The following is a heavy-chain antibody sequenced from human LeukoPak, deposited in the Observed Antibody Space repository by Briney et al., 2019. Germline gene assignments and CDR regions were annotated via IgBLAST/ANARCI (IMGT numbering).Heavy chain of an antibody. V-gene: IGHV4-59*01. CDR3: AREGDSSGWYFDY. D-gene: IGHD6-19*01. Sequence: SETLSLTCTVSGGSISSNYWSWIRQPPGKGLGWIGYIYYSGSTNYNPSLKSRVTISVDTSKNQFSLKLSSVTAADTAVYYCAREGDSSGWYFDYWGQGTLVTVSS. CDR1: GGSISSNY. J-gene: IGHJ4*02. CDR2: IYYSGST.